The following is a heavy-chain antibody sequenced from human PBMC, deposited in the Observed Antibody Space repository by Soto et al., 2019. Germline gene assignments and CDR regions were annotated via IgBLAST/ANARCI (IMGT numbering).Heavy chain of an antibody. CDR1: GFPFNSYE. CDR3: ARDYSRGGFAS. CDR2: ISAGGSRS. Sequence: DVQLVESGGGLVPPGGSLRLSCVVYGFPFNSYEMNWLRQAPGKGLEWIAYISAGGSRSHYADSVKGRFTISRDNAKNSLFLQTNRLRGEDTAVYYCARDYSRGGFASGGQGTLVTVSS. D-gene: IGHD2-15*01. J-gene: IGHJ4*02. V-gene: IGHV3-48*03.